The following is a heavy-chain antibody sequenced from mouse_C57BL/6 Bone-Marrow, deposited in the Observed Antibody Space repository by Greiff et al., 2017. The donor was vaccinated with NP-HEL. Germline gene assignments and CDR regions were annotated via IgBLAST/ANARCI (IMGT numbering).Heavy chain of an antibody. D-gene: IGHD4-1*01. Sequence: EVQGVESGGDLVKPGGSLKLSCAASGFTFSSYGMSWVRQTPDKRLAWVATISSGGSYTYSPDSVKGRFTISRDNAKNTLYLQMSSLKSEDTAMYYCARGTGTGQYYFDYWGQGTTLTVSS. V-gene: IGHV5-6*01. CDR1: GFTFSSYG. CDR3: ARGTGTGQYYFDY. CDR2: ISSGGSYT. J-gene: IGHJ2*01.